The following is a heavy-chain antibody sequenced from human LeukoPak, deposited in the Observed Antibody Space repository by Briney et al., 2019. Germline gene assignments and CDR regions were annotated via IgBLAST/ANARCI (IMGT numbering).Heavy chain of an antibody. CDR3: AKVSPSRFLSSSTRAHFDY. D-gene: IGHD6-13*01. Sequence: GGSLRLSCAASGFTFSSYWMHWVRQAPGKGLEWVSAISGSGGSTYYADSVKGQFTISRDNSKNTLYLQMNSLRAEDTAVYYCAKVSPSRFLSSSTRAHFDYWGQGTLVTVSS. CDR2: ISGSGGST. J-gene: IGHJ4*02. V-gene: IGHV3-23*01. CDR1: GFTFSSYW.